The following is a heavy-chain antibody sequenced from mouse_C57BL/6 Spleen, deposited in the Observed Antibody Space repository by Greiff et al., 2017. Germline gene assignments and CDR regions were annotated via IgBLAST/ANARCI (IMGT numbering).Heavy chain of an antibody. V-gene: IGHV1-69*01. CDR1: GYTFTSYW. CDR3: ARWDGSHYYAMDY. CDR2: IDPSDSYT. Sequence: QVQLQQPGAELVMPGASVKLSCKASGYTFTSYWMHWVKQRPGQGLEWIGEIDPSDSYTNYNQKFKGKSTLTVDKSSSTAYMQLSSLTSEYSAVYYCARWDGSHYYAMDYWGQGTSVTVSS. D-gene: IGHD1-1*01. J-gene: IGHJ4*01.